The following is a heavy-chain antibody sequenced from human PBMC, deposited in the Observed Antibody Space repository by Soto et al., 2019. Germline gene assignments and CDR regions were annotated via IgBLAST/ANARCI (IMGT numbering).Heavy chain of an antibody. CDR2: INPSGGST. CDR3: ARSLREVTAILGY. V-gene: IGHV1-46*01. CDR1: GYTFTSYY. J-gene: IGHJ4*02. Sequence: QVQLVQSGAEVKKPGASVKVSCKASGYTFTSYYMHWVRQAPGQGLEWMGIINPSGGSTSYAQKFQGRVNMPRDTSTSTVYMELSSLRSEDTAVYYCARSLREVTAILGYWGQGTLVTVSS. D-gene: IGHD2-21*02.